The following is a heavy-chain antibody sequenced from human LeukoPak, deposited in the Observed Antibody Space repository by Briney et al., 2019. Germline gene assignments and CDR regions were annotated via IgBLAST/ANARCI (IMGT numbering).Heavy chain of an antibody. J-gene: IGHJ4*02. D-gene: IGHD5-18*01. V-gene: IGHV3-48*03. Sequence: GGSLTLSCAASGFILSTSEINWVRQAPAKGLEWVSFIGSGDITIHYADSVKGRFTIFRDNAKNSVNLQMNSLRVEDTAIYYCARGYNYGTHFDYWDQGTLVTVSS. CDR2: IGSGDITI. CDR1: GFILSTSE. CDR3: ARGYNYGTHFDY.